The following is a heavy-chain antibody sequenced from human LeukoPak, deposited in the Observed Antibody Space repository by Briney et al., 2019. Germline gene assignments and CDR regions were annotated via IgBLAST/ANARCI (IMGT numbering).Heavy chain of an antibody. CDR1: GFTVSSNY. J-gene: IGHJ6*03. Sequence: GGSLRLSCAASGFTVSSNYMSWVRQAPGKGLKWVSVIYSGGSTYYADSVKGRFTISRDNSKNTLYLQMNSLRAEDTAVYYCASGSGSYRTSYYYMDVWGTGTTVTVSS. D-gene: IGHD3-10*01. V-gene: IGHV3-53*01. CDR3: ASGSGSYRTSYYYMDV. CDR2: IYSGGST.